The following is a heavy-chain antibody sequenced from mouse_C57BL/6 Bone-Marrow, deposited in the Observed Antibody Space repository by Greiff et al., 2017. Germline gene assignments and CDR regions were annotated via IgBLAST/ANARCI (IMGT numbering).Heavy chain of an antibody. D-gene: IGHD3-1*01. V-gene: IGHV1-64*01. Sequence: QVQLQQSGAELVKPGASVKLSCKASGYTFTSYWMHWVKQRPGQGLEWIGMIHPNSGSTNYNEKFKSKATLTVDKSSSTAYMQLSSLTSEDSAVYYCARSQLQYYFDYWGQGTTLTVSS. CDR2: IHPNSGST. CDR3: ARSQLQYYFDY. J-gene: IGHJ2*01. CDR1: GYTFTSYW.